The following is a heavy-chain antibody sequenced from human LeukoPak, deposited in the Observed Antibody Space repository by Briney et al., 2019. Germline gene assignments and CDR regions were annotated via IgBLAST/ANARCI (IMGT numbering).Heavy chain of an antibody. D-gene: IGHD3-9*01. J-gene: IGHJ3*02. Sequence: PGGSLRLSCAASGLTFSSYWMSWVRQAPGKGLEWVANIKEDGSEKYYVDSVKGRFTISRDNAKNSLYLQMSSLRAEDTAVYYCARGLTRIDDAFDIWGQGTMVTVSS. CDR2: IKEDGSEK. V-gene: IGHV3-7*04. CDR1: GLTFSSYW. CDR3: ARGLTRIDDAFDI.